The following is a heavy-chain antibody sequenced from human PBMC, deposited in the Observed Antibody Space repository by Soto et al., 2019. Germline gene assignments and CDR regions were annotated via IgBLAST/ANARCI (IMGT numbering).Heavy chain of an antibody. D-gene: IGHD5-18*01. CDR1: GDSISSSNNY. J-gene: IGHJ5*02. CDR3: ARGRGYSYGLDP. CDR2: ISYSGTT. Sequence: SETLSLTCTVSGDSISSSNNYLSWILQPPGEGLEWIGFISYSGTTSYSPSLKSRVAISLDTSKNQFSLSLSAVTAADTAVYYCARGRGYSYGLDPWGQGTLVTVSS. V-gene: IGHV4-30-4*01.